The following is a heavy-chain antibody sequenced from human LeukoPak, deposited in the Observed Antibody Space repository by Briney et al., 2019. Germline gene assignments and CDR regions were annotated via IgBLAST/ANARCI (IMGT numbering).Heavy chain of an antibody. CDR2: IYYSGST. CDR1: GGSISSGGYY. CDR3: AREQIAAAGAKYNWFDP. Sequence: SETLSLTCTVSGGSISSGGYYWSWIRQHPGKGLERIGYIYYSGSTYYNPSLKSRVTISVDTSKNQFSLKLSSVTAADTAVYYCAREQIAAAGAKYNWFDPWGQGTLVTVSS. J-gene: IGHJ5*02. V-gene: IGHV4-31*03. D-gene: IGHD6-13*01.